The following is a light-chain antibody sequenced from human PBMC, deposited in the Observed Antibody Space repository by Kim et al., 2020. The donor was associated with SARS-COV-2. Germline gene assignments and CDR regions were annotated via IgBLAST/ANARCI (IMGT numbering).Light chain of an antibody. CDR1: QNVYNG. CDR3: QQYNRWPLT. V-gene: IGKV3-15*01. Sequence: VSPGERVTLSCRARQNVYNGLAWYQQKRGQPPRLLVYGASTGASGILARFSGSGSGTEFTLTISGLQSEDFTVYFCQQYNRWPLTFGGGTKVDIK. J-gene: IGKJ4*01. CDR2: GAS.